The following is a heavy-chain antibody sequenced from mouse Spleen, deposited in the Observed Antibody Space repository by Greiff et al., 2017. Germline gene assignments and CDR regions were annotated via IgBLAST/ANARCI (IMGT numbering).Heavy chain of an antibody. Sequence: QVQLQQSGAELVKPGASVKMSCKASGYTFTSYWMHWVKQRPGPGLEWIGYINPSTGYTEYNQKFKDKATLTADKSSSTAYMQLSSLTSEDSAVYYCARYDYDEEVFDYWGQGTTLTVSS. CDR1: GYTFTSYW. D-gene: IGHD2-4*01. V-gene: IGHV1-7*01. CDR2: INPSTGYT. CDR3: ARYDYDEEVFDY. J-gene: IGHJ2*01.